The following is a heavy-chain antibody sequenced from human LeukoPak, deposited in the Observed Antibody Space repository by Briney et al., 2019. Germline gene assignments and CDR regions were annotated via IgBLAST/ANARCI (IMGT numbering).Heavy chain of an antibody. Sequence: ASVKVSCKASGYTFTSYGISWVRQAPGQGLEWMGWISAYNGNTNHAQMLQGRVTMTTDTSTSTAYMELRSLRSDDTAVYYCARGLQETLGWLKAFSAFDIWGQGTMVTVSS. D-gene: IGHD5-24*01. J-gene: IGHJ3*02. V-gene: IGHV1-18*01. CDR1: GYTFTSYG. CDR2: ISAYNGNT. CDR3: ARGLQETLGWLKAFSAFDI.